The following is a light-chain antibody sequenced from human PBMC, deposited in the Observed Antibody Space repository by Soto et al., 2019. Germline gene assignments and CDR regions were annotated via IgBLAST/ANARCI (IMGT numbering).Light chain of an antibody. V-gene: IGKV1-5*03. CDR3: QQYNSDRT. CDR2: KAS. J-gene: IGKJ1*01. CDR1: QSISTW. Sequence: DIQMTQSPSTLSASVGYRVNITCRASQSISTWLAWYQQKPGKAPKLLIYKASDLESGVPSRLSGSESGTEFPLTISRMQPDDSATYYCQQYNSDRTFGHGTKVDIK.